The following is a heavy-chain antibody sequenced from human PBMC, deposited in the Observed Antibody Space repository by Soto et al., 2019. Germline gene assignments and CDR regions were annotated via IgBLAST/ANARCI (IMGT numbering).Heavy chain of an antibody. CDR3: ACGSGYSYWDDY. CDR2: INAGNGNT. CDR1: GYTFTSYA. Sequence: QVQLVQSGAEEKKPGASVKVSCKASGYTFTSYAMHWVRQAPGQRLEWMGWINAGNGNTKYSQKLQGRVTITRDTAVSTAYMAMSILRSEETAVFSCACGSGYSYWDDYWGQGTLVTVSS. J-gene: IGHJ4*02. D-gene: IGHD3-22*01. V-gene: IGHV1-3*05.